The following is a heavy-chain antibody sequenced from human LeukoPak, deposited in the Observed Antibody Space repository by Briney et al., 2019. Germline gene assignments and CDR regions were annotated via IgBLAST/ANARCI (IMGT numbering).Heavy chain of an antibody. D-gene: IGHD7-27*01. J-gene: IGHJ2*01. CDR2: IWYDGSNK. V-gene: IGHV3-33*01. CDR3: ARGNVGIGFYWYFDL. Sequence: PGGSLRLSCAASGFTFSSYGLHWVRQAPGKGLEWVAVIWYDGSNKYYADSVKGRFTISRDNSKNTLYLQVNSLRAEDTAVYYCARGNVGIGFYWYFDLWGRGTLVTVSS. CDR1: GFTFSSYG.